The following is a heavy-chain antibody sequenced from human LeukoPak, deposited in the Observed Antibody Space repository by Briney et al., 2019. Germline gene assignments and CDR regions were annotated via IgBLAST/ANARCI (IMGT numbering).Heavy chain of an antibody. CDR3: ARAGSGGSWDRPFDI. CDR2: INPSGGST. Sequence: ASVKVSCKASGYSFTSYYMQWVRQAPGQGLEWMWIINPSGGSTSYAQKFQGRVTMTRDTSTSTVYMELSSLRSEDTAVYYCARAGSGGSWDRPFDIWGQGTMVTVSS. V-gene: IGHV1-46*01. J-gene: IGHJ3*02. D-gene: IGHD2-15*01. CDR1: GYSFTSYY.